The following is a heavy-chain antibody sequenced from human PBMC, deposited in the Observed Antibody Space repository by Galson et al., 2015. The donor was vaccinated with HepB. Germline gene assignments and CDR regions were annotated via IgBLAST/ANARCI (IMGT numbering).Heavy chain of an antibody. J-gene: IGHJ3*02. CDR2: IYPGDSDT. Sequence: QSGAEVKKPGESLKISCKGSGYSFTSYWIGWVRQMPRKGLEWMGIIYPGDSDTRYSPSFQGQVTISADKSISTAYLQWSSLKASDTAMYYCARQSPGPAADHAFDIWGQGTMVTVSS. V-gene: IGHV5-51*01. CDR3: ARQSPGPAADHAFDI. D-gene: IGHD6-13*01. CDR1: GYSFTSYW.